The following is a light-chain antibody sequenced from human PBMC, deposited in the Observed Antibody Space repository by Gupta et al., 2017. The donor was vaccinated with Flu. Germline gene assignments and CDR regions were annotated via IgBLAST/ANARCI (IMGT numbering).Light chain of an antibody. CDR3: QAWDSSTYVV. CDR1: NLADKY. Sequence: SYELSQPSSVSVCPGQAASITCSGDNLADKYVCWYQQKPGQSPMLVIYEDTKRPSGIPERFSGSNSGNTATLTISGTQAMDEADYYCQAWDSSTYVVFGGGTKLTVL. V-gene: IGLV3-1*01. J-gene: IGLJ2*01. CDR2: EDT.